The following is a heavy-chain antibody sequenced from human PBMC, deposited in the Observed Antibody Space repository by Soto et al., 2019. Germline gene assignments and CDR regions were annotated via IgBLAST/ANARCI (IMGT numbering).Heavy chain of an antibody. D-gene: IGHD3-3*01. CDR1: GYTFTSYA. Sequence: ASVKVSCKASGYTFTSYAMNWVRQAPGQGLEWMGWINTNTGNPTYAQGFTGRFVFSLDTSVSTAYLQICSLKAEDTAVYYCARDAAYYDFWSGLTRTNYYYYYGMDVWGQGTTVTVSS. CDR2: INTNTGNP. CDR3: ARDAAYYDFWSGLTRTNYYYYYGMDV. J-gene: IGHJ6*02. V-gene: IGHV7-4-1*01.